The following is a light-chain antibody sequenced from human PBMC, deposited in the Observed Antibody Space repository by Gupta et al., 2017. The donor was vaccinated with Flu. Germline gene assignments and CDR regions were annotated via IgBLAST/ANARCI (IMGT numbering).Light chain of an antibody. CDR1: AFPKQY. Sequence: GQTARTTCSGDAFPKQYAYWYQQTSGQAPRLIIYEDFKRPSGIPQRFSGSTAGTMATLTISGAQVDDEGDYYCYSEGRSGDQRVFGGGTKLAVL. J-gene: IGLJ3*02. V-gene: IGLV3-10*01. CDR2: EDF. CDR3: YSEGRSGDQRV.